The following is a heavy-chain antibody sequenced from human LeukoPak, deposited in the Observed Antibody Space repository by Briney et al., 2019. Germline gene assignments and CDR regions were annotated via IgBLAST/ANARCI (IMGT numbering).Heavy chain of an antibody. D-gene: IGHD4-17*01. CDR3: AKERRADGDYISAFDI. CDR1: GFTFSSYE. Sequence: PGGSLRLSCAASGFTFSSYEMNWVRQAPGKGLEWVSFIYSDNTHYSDSVKGRLTISRDNSKNTLYLQMNSLRAEDTAVYYCAKERRADGDYISAFDIWGQGTMVTVSS. J-gene: IGHJ3*02. V-gene: IGHV3-53*01. CDR2: IYSDNT.